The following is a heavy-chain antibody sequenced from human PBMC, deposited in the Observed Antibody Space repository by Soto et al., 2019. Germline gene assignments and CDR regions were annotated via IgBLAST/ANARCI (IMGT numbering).Heavy chain of an antibody. CDR2: ISYDGSNK. CDR1: GFTFSSYG. Sequence: GGSLRLSCAASGFTFSSYGMHWVRQAPGKGLEWVAVISYDGSNKYYADSVKGRFTISRDNSKNTLYLQMNSLRAEDTAVYRCAVGVVISTTFYFDYWGQGTLVTVSS. CDR3: AVGVVISTTFYFDY. J-gene: IGHJ4*02. D-gene: IGHD3-3*01. V-gene: IGHV3-30*03.